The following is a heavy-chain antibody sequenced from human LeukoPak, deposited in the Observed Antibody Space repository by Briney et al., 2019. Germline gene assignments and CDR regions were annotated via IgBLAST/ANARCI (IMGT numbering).Heavy chain of an antibody. J-gene: IGHJ6*03. D-gene: IGHD6-13*01. V-gene: IGHV3-23*01. Sequence: PGGSLRLSCAASGFTFSSYAMSWVRQAPGKGLEWVSAISGSGGTTYYADSVKGRFTISRDNSKNTLYPQMNSLRAEDTAVYYCANHPEPSGYSSSWYVVSYYYYMDVWGKGTTVTVSS. CDR3: ANHPEPSGYSSSWYVVSYYYYMDV. CDR1: GFTFSSYA. CDR2: ISGSGGTT.